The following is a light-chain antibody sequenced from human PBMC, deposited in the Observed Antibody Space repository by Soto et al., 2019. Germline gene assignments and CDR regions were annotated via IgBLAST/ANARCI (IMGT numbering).Light chain of an antibody. V-gene: IGKV3-20*01. CDR2: GAS. CDR1: RRVSSSY. J-gene: IGKJ1*01. CDR3: QQYGSSPRT. Sequence: DIVMTQSPCTMSLSPGERATISCRASRRVSSSYVAWYQQKPGQAPMLLIYGASSLQTGIPDRFSGSGSGTDFTLTISRLEPEDFAMYYCQQYGSSPRTFGQGTKVEIK.